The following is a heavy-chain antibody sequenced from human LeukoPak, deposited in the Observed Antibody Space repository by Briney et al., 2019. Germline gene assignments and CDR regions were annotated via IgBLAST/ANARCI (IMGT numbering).Heavy chain of an antibody. CDR2: IGGSGGGT. CDR1: GFTFSSYA. Sequence: GGSLRLSCAASGFTFSSYAMSWVRHAPGKGLEWVSTIGGSGGGTYYADSVKGRFTPSRDNSMNTLYLQMNSLRAEDTAVYYCAKDVESGRSADYWGQGTLVTVSS. D-gene: IGHD3-10*01. J-gene: IGHJ4*02. V-gene: IGHV3-23*01. CDR3: AKDVESGRSADY.